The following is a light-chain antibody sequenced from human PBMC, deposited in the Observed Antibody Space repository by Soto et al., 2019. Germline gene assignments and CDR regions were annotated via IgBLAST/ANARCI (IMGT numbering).Light chain of an antibody. J-gene: IGKJ2*01. Sequence: DIVMTQSPDSLAVVLGERAIINCKSSQSVLYTSNNNNYLAWYQQKPGQPPKVLIYWASSRESGVPDRFIGSGSGTDFTLTITSVQAEDVSVYYCQQYDSAHTFGQGTKLEIK. CDR3: QQYDSAHT. V-gene: IGKV4-1*01. CDR2: WAS. CDR1: QSVLYTSNNNNY.